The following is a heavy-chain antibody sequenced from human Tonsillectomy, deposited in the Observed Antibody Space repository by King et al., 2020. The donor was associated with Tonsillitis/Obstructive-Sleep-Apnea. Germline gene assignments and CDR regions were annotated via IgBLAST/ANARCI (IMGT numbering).Heavy chain of an antibody. CDR2: ISSSGSYI. CDR3: ARAGTICLGCYYYYMDV. CDR1: GFTFSSYS. Sequence: VQLVESGGGLVKPGGSLRLSCAASGFTFSSYSMKWVRQAPGKGLEWVSSISSSGSYILYADSVKGRFTISRDNAKKSLYLEMNSLRAEDTAVYYCARAGTICLGCYYYYMDVWGKGTTVTVSS. J-gene: IGHJ6*03. D-gene: IGHD6-19*01. V-gene: IGHV3-21*01.